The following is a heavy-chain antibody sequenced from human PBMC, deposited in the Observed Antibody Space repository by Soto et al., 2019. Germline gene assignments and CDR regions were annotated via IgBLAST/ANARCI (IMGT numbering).Heavy chain of an antibody. CDR2: INPSGGST. J-gene: IGHJ4*02. Sequence: QVQLVQSGAEVKKPGASVKVSCKAAGYTFTSYYMHWVRHAPGQGLEWMGIINPSGGSTSYAQKFQGRVTMTRDTSTSTVYMEMSSLRSEDTAVHYCARVSLEGPNDYWGQGTLVTVSS. CDR3: ARVSLEGPNDY. CDR1: GYTFTSYY. D-gene: IGHD1-1*01. V-gene: IGHV1-46*01.